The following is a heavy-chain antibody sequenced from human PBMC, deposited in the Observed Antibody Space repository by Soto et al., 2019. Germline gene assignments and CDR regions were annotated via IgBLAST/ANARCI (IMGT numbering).Heavy chain of an antibody. V-gene: IGHV1-18*01. CDR3: ARDTHYYDASGYDFEIRGFDY. J-gene: IGHJ4*02. D-gene: IGHD3-22*01. CDR1: GYTFTSYG. Sequence: QLVQSGAEVKKPGASVKVSCKASGYTFTSYGISWVRQAPGQGLEWMGWISAYNGNTNNAQKVQGRVTMTTDTSTSTAYMELRSLRSDDTAVYYCARDTHYYDASGYDFEIRGFDYWGQGTLVTVSS. CDR2: ISAYNGNT.